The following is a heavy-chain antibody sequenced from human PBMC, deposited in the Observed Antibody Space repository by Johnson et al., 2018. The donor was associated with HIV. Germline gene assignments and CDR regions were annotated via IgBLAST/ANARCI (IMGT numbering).Heavy chain of an antibody. V-gene: IGHV3-30*03. D-gene: IGHD2-15*01. CDR2: ISYDGSDK. CDR1: GFTFSSYG. CDR3: ATPQEGYSAFDI. J-gene: IGHJ3*02. Sequence: VQLVESGGGVVQPGRSLRLSCAASGFTFSSYGMHWVRQAPAKGLEWVAVISYDGSDKYYADSVKGRFTISRDNSKNTLYLQMNSLRAEDTAVYYCATPQEGYSAFDIWGQGTMVTVSS.